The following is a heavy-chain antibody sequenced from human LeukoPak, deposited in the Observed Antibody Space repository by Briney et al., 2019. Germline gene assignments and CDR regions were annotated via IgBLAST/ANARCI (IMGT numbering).Heavy chain of an antibody. CDR1: GFTFSSHG. Sequence: PGGTLRLSCAASGFTFSSHGMNWVRQAPGKGLEWVSGSSSIGGRTYYADSVKGRFTVTRDNSRDTLHLQMNSLRAGDTGVYYCARVVDHDYGDYYLDYWGQGTLVTVSS. CDR3: ARVVDHDYGDYYLDY. V-gene: IGHV3-23*01. D-gene: IGHD4-17*01. J-gene: IGHJ4*02. CDR2: SSSIGGRT.